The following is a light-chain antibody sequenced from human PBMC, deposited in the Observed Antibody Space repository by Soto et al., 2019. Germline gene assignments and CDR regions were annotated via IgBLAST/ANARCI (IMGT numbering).Light chain of an antibody. J-gene: IGLJ2*01. CDR1: SSDVGSYNL. Sequence: QSALTQPASVSGSPGQSITISCTGTSSDVGSYNLVSWYQQHPGKAPKFMIFEVTQRPSGVSNRFSGSKSGNTASLTISGLQAEDEADYYCSSYTSSSSVVFGGGTKVTVL. CDR3: SSYTSSSSVV. CDR2: EVT. V-gene: IGLV2-14*02.